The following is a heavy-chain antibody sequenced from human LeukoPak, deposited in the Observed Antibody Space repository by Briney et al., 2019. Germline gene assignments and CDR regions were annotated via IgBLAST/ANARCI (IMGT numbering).Heavy chain of an antibody. CDR2: IYYSGSP. V-gene: IGHV4-34*01. D-gene: IGHD3-16*01. J-gene: IGHJ4*02. Sequence: SETLSLTCAVYGGSFSGYYWGWIRQPPGKGLEWIGSIYYSGSPYYNPPLKSRVTISVDTSKNQFSLKLSYVTAADTAVYYCARDNSVEVSTMIIFDYWGQGTLVTVSS. CDR3: ARDNSVEVSTMIIFDY. CDR1: GGSFSGYY.